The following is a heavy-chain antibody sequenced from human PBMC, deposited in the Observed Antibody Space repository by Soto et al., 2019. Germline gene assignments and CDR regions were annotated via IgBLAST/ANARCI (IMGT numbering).Heavy chain of an antibody. CDR1: DGSISTNTFS. Sequence: YETVSLTCPANDGSISTNTFSSAWNRQPPGKGLEWIGSIYYSGSTYYNPSLKSRVTISVDTSKNQFSLKLSSVTAADTAVYYCAREPGSYYHYGAFDIWGQGTMVT. D-gene: IGHD1-26*01. CDR3: AREPGSYYHYGAFDI. CDR2: IYYSGST. V-gene: IGHV4-39*02. J-gene: IGHJ3*02.